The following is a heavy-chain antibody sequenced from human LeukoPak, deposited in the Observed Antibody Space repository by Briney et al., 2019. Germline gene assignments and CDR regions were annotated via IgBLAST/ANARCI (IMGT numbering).Heavy chain of an antibody. D-gene: IGHD3-9*01. V-gene: IGHV4-39*01. CDR3: ARAYYDILTGYYGLGYFDY. CDR1: GGSISSSSYY. J-gene: IGHJ4*02. CDR2: IYYSGST. Sequence: SETLSLTCTVSGGSISSSSYYWGWIRQPPGKGLEWIGSIYYSGSTYYNPSLKSRVPISVDTSKNQFPLKLSSVTAADTAVYYCARAYYDILTGYYGLGYFDYWGQGTLVTVSS.